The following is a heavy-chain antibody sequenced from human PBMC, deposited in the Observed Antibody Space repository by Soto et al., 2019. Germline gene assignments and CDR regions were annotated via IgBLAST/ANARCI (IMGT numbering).Heavy chain of an antibody. J-gene: IGHJ2*01. CDR3: ARESHDILTGPPWVWYFDL. Sequence: QVQLQQWGAGPLRPLETLSLTCGVSGGSFSGYYWAWIRQSPGKGLEWIGEINDRGSINYNPSPKSRVSISVDTSKNPYSLDLRTVTAADTAVYYCARESHDILTGPPWVWYFDLWGRGTLVTVSS. V-gene: IGHV4-34*01. D-gene: IGHD3-9*01. CDR2: INDRGSI. CDR1: GGSFSGYY.